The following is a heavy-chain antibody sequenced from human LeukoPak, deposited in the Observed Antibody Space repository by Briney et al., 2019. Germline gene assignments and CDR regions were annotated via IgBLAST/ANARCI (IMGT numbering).Heavy chain of an antibody. V-gene: IGHV1-46*01. Sequence: ASVKVSCKASGYSFTSYYIHWVRLAPGQGLEWMGVINPSGGSTRYAQKFQDRVTMTRDMSTSTVYMELSSLRSEDTAVYYCAKNAGYSYGLYYFDYWGQGTLVTVSS. J-gene: IGHJ4*02. D-gene: IGHD5-18*01. CDR1: GYSFTSYY. CDR3: AKNAGYSYGLYYFDY. CDR2: INPSGGST.